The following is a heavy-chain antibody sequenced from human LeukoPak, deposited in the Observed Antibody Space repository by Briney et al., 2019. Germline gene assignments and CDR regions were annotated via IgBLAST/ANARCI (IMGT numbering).Heavy chain of an antibody. J-gene: IGHJ5*02. V-gene: IGHV3-23*01. CDR1: GFTFSSYA. CDR2: ISGSGGST. D-gene: IGHD2-2*01. Sequence: GGSLRLSCAASGFTFSSYAMSWVRQAPGKGLEWVSAISGSGGSTYYADSVKGRFTISRDNSKNTLYLQMNSLRAEDTAVYYCAREVVVVVPAATVWFDPWGQGTLVTVSS. CDR3: AREVVVVVPAATVWFDP.